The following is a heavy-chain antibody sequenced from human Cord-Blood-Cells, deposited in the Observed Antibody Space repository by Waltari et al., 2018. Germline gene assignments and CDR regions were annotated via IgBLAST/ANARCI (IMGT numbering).Heavy chain of an antibody. D-gene: IGHD1-7*01. CDR3: ARDPYPNYDAFDI. J-gene: IGHJ3*02. CDR2: IYYSGST. Sequence: QVQLQESGPGLVKPSETLSPTCTVSGGSISSYYWSWIRQPPGKGLEWIGYIYYSGSTNYNPSLKSRVTISVDTSKNQFSLKLSSVTAADTAVYYCARDPYPNYDAFDIWGQGTMVTVSS. V-gene: IGHV4-59*01. CDR1: GGSISSYY.